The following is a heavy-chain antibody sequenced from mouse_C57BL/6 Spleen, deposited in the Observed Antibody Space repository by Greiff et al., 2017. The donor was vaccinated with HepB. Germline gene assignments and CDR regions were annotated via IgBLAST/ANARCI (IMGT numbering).Heavy chain of an antibody. CDR2: IDPSDSYT. Sequence: QVQLQQPGAELVMPGASVKLSCKAPGYTFTSYWMHWVKQRPGQGLEWIGEIDPSDSYTNYNQKFKGKSTLTVDKSSSTAYMQLSSLTSEDSAVYYCARDYYDSRGYFDVWGTGTTVTVSS. J-gene: IGHJ1*03. D-gene: IGHD1-1*01. CDR3: ARDYYDSRGYFDV. CDR1: GYTFTSYW. V-gene: IGHV1-69*01.